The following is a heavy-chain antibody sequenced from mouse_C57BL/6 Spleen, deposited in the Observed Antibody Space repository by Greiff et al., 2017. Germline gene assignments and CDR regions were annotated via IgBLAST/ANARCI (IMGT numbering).Heavy chain of an antibody. D-gene: IGHD1-1*01. V-gene: IGHV1-62-2*01. J-gene: IGHJ1*03. CDR1: GYTFTEYT. Sequence: VHLVESGAELVKPGASVKLSCKASGYTFTEYTIHWVKQRSGQGLEWIGWFYPGSGSIKYNEKFKDKATLTADKSSSTVYMEHSRLTSEDSAVYFCARHEDDYYGATGYFDVWGTGTTVTVSS. CDR3: ARHEDDYYGATGYFDV. CDR2: FYPGSGSI.